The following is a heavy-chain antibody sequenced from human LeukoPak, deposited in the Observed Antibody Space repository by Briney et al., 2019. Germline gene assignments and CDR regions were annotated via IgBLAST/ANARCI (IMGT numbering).Heavy chain of an antibody. D-gene: IGHD3-22*01. CDR1: GFTFGDNA. V-gene: IGHV3-23*01. CDR2: ISASGGTI. CDR3: AKATMIIGGFDY. Sequence: GGSLRLSCAASGFTFGDNAMSWVRQAPGKGLEWVSAISASGGTIYYADSVKGRFIISRDNSKNTLYLQMHSLRAEDTAVYYCAKATMIIGGFDYWGQGTLVTVSS. J-gene: IGHJ4*02.